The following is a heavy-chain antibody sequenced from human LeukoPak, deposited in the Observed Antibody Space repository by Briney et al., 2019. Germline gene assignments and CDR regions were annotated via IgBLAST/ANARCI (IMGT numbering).Heavy chain of an antibody. V-gene: IGHV4-34*01. CDR2: INHSGST. CDR3: ATTGYSSSCRYYYYYMDV. Sequence: SETLSLTCAVYGGSFSGYYWSWIRQPPGKGLEWIGEINHSGSTNYNPSLKSRVTISVDTSKNQFSLTLSSVTAADTAVYYCATTGYSSSCRYYYYYMDVWGKGTTVTISS. J-gene: IGHJ6*03. D-gene: IGHD6-13*01. CDR1: GGSFSGYY.